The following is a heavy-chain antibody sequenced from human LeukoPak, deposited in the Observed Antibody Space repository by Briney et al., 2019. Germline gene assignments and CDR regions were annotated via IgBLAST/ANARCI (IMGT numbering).Heavy chain of an antibody. CDR3: ARHLRFLEWLLFGWFDP. CDR2: IYYSGST. D-gene: IGHD3-3*01. Sequence: SETLSLTCTVSGGSISSSSYYWGWIRQPPGKGLEWIGSIYYSGSTYYNPSLKSRVTISVDTSKNQFFLKLSSVTAADTAVYYCARHLRFLEWLLFGWFDPWGQGTLVTVSS. V-gene: IGHV4-39*01. CDR1: GGSISSSSYY. J-gene: IGHJ5*02.